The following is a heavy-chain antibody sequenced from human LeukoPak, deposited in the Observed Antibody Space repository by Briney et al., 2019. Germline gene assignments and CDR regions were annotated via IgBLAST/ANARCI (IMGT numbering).Heavy chain of an antibody. D-gene: IGHD5-24*01. CDR1: GFTFSSYW. CDR3: ARDLRLWDGYTYDHYYYGMDV. V-gene: IGHV3-7*01. Sequence: GGSLRLSCAASGFTFSSYWMSWVRRAPGKGLEWVANIKQDGSEKYYVDSVKGRFTISRDNAKNSLYLQMNSLRAEDTAVYYCARDLRLWDGYTYDHYYYGMDVWGQGTTVTVSS. J-gene: IGHJ6*02. CDR2: IKQDGSEK.